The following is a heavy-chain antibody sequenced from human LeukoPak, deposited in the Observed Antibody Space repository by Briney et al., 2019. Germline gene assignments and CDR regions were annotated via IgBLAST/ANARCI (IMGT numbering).Heavy chain of an antibody. CDR3: VRDTVGYFDY. CDR2: ISSDGSGT. V-gene: IGHV3-74*01. CDR1: GFTFSTYW. D-gene: IGHD4-11*01. Sequence: PGGSLRLSCAASGFTFSTYWILWVRQAPGKGLEWVSHISSDGSGTYFADSVKGRFTISRDNAKNTLYLQMNSLRAEDTAVYYCVRDTVGYFDYWGRGTLVTVSS. J-gene: IGHJ4*02.